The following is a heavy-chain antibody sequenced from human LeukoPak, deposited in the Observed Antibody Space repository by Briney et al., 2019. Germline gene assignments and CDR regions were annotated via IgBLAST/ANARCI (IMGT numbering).Heavy chain of an antibody. V-gene: IGHV1-2*02. D-gene: IGHD2-15*01. CDR3: SRDSGYCSGGSCWYFDF. Sequence: ASVRVSCKASGYTFTAYYIYWVRQAPGQGLEWMGWINPNSGGTNYAQKFQGRVTMTRDTSMSTAYMELSGLRSDDTAVYYCSRDSGYCSGGSCWYFDFWGQGTLVTVSS. CDR1: GYTFTAYY. J-gene: IGHJ4*02. CDR2: INPNSGGT.